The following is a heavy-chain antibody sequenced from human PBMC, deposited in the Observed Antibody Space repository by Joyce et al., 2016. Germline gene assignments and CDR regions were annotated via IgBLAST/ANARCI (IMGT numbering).Heavy chain of an antibody. CDR1: GFTFSASS. D-gene: IGHD3-16*01. Sequence: EVQLVESGGSLVKPGGSLRISCAASGFTFSASSMSWFRQAPGEGLGWVSAISGDSSFIFYADSVRDRFTVSRDNAKNSLYLQMYSLRVEDTAVFYCARGGKDYEYSMDVWGQGTTVTVSS. V-gene: IGHV3-21*02. CDR3: ARGGKDYEYSMDV. CDR2: ISGDSSFI. J-gene: IGHJ6*02.